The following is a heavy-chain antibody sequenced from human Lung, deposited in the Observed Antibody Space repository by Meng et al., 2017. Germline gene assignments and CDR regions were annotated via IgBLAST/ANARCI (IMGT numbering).Heavy chain of an antibody. D-gene: IGHD6-13*01. V-gene: IGHV1-2*06. CDR2: IDPKNGDT. CDR3: ARDEDISAAGKLFGDY. J-gene: IGHJ4*02. CDR1: GYNFPDYY. Sequence: QVQLVQVGAEGKKPGDSWKIACKPSGYNFPDYYIHWGRQAPGQGLGWMGRIDPKNGDTHYAQKFQGRVTMTGDTSISTAYMDLSGLRSDDTAVYYCARDEDISAAGKLFGDYWGQGTLVTVSS.